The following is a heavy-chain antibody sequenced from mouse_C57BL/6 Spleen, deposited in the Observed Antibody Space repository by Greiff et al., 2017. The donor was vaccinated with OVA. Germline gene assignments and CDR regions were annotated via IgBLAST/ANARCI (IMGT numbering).Heavy chain of an antibody. D-gene: IGHD2-2*01. CDR1: GYTFTSYW. CDR3: AISTMVTGWFAY. Sequence: QVQLQQPGAELVKPGASVKVSCKASGYTFTSYWMHWVKQRPGQGLEWIGRIHPSDSDTNYNQKFKGKATLTVDKSSSTAYMQLSSLTSEDSAVYYCAISTMVTGWFAYWGQGTLVTVSA. J-gene: IGHJ3*01. V-gene: IGHV1-74*01. CDR2: IHPSDSDT.